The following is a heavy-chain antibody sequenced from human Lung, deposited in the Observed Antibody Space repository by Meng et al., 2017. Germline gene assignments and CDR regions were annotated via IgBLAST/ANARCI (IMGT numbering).Heavy chain of an antibody. V-gene: IGHV6-1*01. CDR2: TYYRSKWYN. J-gene: IGHJ5*02. Sequence: QVQLQQSGPGLVTPSQTLTLTCAISGDSVSANSAAWNWIRQSPSRGLEWMGRTYYRSKWYNDYAVSVKSRIIITPDTSKNQFSLQLNSVTPEDTAVYFCASGYGLPSWGQGTLVTVSS. CDR3: ASGYGLPS. CDR1: GDSVSANSAA. D-gene: IGHD5-18*01.